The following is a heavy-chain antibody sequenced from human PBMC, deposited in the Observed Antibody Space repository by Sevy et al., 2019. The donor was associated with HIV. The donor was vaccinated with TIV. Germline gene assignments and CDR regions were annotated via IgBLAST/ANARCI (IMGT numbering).Heavy chain of an antibody. J-gene: IGHJ4*02. CDR2: IKEDGSDK. CDR1: GFSFSDYW. CDR3: ARGAQGALDY. Sequence: GGSPRLSCAASGFSFSDYWMNWVRQAPGRGLEWVANIKEDGSDKNFKDSVKGRLTISRDNAKNSLSLQMDSLRAEDTAVYYYARGAQGALDYWGQGALVTVSS. D-gene: IGHD1-26*01. V-gene: IGHV3-7*01.